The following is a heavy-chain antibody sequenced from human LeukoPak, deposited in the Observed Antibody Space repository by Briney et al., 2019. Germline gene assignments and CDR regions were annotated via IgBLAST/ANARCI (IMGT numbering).Heavy chain of an antibody. J-gene: IGHJ4*02. CDR3: AKDRAQTPLKY. Sequence: GGSLRLSCAASRFTFSSYSMNWVRQAPGKGLEWVSSISSSGSYIYYADSVKGRFTISRDNAKNSLYLQMNSLRAEDTAVYYCAKDRAQTPLKYWGQGTLVTVSS. V-gene: IGHV3-21*04. D-gene: IGHD3-10*01. CDR2: ISSSGSYI. CDR1: RFTFSSYS.